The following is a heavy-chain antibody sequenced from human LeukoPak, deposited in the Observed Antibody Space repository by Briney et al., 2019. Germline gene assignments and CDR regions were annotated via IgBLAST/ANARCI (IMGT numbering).Heavy chain of an antibody. CDR2: INHSGST. J-gene: IGHJ2*01. CDR1: GGSFSGYY. Sequence: PSETLSLTCAVYGGSFSGYYWSWIRQPPGKGLEWIGEINHSGSTNYNPSLKSRVTISVDTSKNQFSLRLTSLTAADTAVYYCARRDSGGYGYFDLWGRGTLVTVSS. D-gene: IGHD6-19*01. CDR3: ARRDSGGYGYFDL. V-gene: IGHV4-34*01.